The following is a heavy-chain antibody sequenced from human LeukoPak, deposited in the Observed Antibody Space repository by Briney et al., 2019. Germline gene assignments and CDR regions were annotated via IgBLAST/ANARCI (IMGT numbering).Heavy chain of an antibody. J-gene: IGHJ4*02. CDR1: GFTFSSYW. CDR3: ARDIGGDGDI. Sequence: GGSLRLSCAASGFTFSSYWMHWVRQAPGEGLVWVSRLNTDGSITRYADSVKGRFTISRDNAKNTVYLQMNSLRAEDTAVYYCARDIGGDGDIWGQGTLVTVSS. V-gene: IGHV3-74*01. CDR2: LNTDGSIT. D-gene: IGHD5-24*01.